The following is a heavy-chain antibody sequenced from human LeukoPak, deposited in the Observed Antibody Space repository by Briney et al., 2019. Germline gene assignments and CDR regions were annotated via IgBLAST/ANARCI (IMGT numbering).Heavy chain of an antibody. Sequence: SSETLSLTCIVSGDSITSHYWNWIRQPPGKGLEWIGYVHRSGGTTYHPSLKSRVTMSVDTSKNHFSLKIISVTAADTAVYYCAKGAKAGQVFDIGGKGKMVPASS. J-gene: IGHJ3*02. CDR2: VHRSGGT. CDR3: AKGAKAGQVFDI. V-gene: IGHV4-59*11. CDR1: GDSITSHY.